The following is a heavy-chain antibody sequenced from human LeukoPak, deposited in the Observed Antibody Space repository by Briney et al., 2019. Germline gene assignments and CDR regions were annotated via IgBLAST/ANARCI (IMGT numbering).Heavy chain of an antibody. CDR1: GFTVRSNY. CDR2: IYSGGST. D-gene: IGHD3-22*01. J-gene: IGHJ6*02. CDR3: ARGSGGYYDSGRRYYYGMDV. Sequence: PGGSLRLSCVASGFTVRSNYMSWVRQAPGKGLEWVSVIYSGGSTYHADSVKGRFTISRDNSKNTLYLQMNSLRAEDTAVYYCARGSGGYYDSGRRYYYGMDVWGQGTTVTVSS. V-gene: IGHV3-66*01.